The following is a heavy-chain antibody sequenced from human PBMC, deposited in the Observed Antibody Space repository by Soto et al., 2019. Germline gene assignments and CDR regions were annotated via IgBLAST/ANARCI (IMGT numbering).Heavy chain of an antibody. Sequence: GGSLRLSCAASGFTFSNHTMNWVRQAPGRGLEWVSSISSRGTYIYYADSVKGRFTISRDNAKNSLYLQTNSLRAEDTAVYYCARVPQRIAVAGTSNRYYFDYWGRGILVTVSS. CDR2: ISSRGTYI. V-gene: IGHV3-21*01. CDR3: ARVPQRIAVAGTSNRYYFDY. J-gene: IGHJ4*02. D-gene: IGHD6-19*01. CDR1: GFTFSNHT.